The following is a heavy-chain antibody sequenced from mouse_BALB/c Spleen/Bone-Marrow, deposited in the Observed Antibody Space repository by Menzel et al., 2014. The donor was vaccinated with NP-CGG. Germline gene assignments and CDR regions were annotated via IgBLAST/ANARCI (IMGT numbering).Heavy chain of an antibody. J-gene: IGHJ4*01. CDR2: IDPENGDT. CDR1: GFNIKDYC. Sequence: VQLQQPGAELVRSGASVKLSCTASGFNIKDYCMHWVKQRPEQGLEWIGWIDPENGDTEYAPKFQGKATMTADTSSNTAYLQLSSLTSEDTAVYYCNGNYYAMDYWGQGTSVTVSS. D-gene: IGHD2-1*01. CDR3: NGNYYAMDY. V-gene: IGHV14-4*02.